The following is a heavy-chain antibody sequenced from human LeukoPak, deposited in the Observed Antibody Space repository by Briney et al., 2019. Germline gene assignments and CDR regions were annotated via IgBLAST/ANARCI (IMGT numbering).Heavy chain of an antibody. CDR3: AKDTYYDILTGDDDAFDI. J-gene: IGHJ3*02. Sequence: GGSLRLSCAASGFSFSSYGMHWVRQAPGKGLEWVAFKRNYGSDENYADSVKSRFTISRDNSKNTLYLQMNSLRAEDTAVYYCAKDTYYDILTGDDDAFDIWGQGTMVIVSS. CDR2: KRNYGSDE. V-gene: IGHV3-30*02. D-gene: IGHD3-9*01. CDR1: GFSFSSYG.